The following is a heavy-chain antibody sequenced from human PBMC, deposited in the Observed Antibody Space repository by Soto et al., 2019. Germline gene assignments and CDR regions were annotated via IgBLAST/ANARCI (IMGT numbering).Heavy chain of an antibody. Sequence: SETLSLTCAVSGGSISSSNWWSWVRQPPGKGLEWIGEIYHSGSTNYNPSLKSRVTISVDKSKNQFSLKLSSVTAADTAVYYCARRVEYYDILTGYYNWFDPWGQGTLVTVSS. CDR3: ARRVEYYDILTGYYNWFDP. CDR2: IYHSGST. V-gene: IGHV4-4*02. CDR1: GGSISSSNW. J-gene: IGHJ5*02. D-gene: IGHD3-9*01.